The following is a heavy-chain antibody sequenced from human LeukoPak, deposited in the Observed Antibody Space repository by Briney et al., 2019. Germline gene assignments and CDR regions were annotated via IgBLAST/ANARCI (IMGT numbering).Heavy chain of an antibody. CDR3: ARENPSGYYNRPIDY. CDR2: IYYSGSI. J-gene: IGHJ4*02. CDR1: GASISSYY. D-gene: IGHD3-22*01. V-gene: IGHV4-59*01. Sequence: SETLSLTCTVSGASISSYYWSWIRQPPGRGLEWIGDIYYSGSIKYNPSLKSRVTMSVDTSKNQFSLKLSSVTAADTAIYYCARENPSGYYNRPIDYWGQGTLVTVSS.